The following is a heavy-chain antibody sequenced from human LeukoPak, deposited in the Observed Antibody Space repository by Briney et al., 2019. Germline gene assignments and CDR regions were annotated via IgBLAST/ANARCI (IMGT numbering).Heavy chain of an antibody. Sequence: GGSLRLSCAASGFIFSSYDFHWVRQATGKGLEWVSDIGKGGDTYYAASVKGRFTFSRENAKGSLYLQMNSLRAGDTAVYYCTRGALGFDYWGQGTLVTVSS. CDR2: IGKGGDT. CDR3: TRGALGFDY. J-gene: IGHJ4*02. CDR1: GFIFSSYD. V-gene: IGHV3-13*04.